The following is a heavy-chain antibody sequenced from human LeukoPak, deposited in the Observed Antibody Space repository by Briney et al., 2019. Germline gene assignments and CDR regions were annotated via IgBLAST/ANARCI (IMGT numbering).Heavy chain of an antibody. Sequence: GESLKISCKGSGYNFPTYWIGWVRQMPGKGLQWMGIIYPGDSDTRYSPSFQGQVTISADKSISTAYLQWSSLKASDTAMYYCARRTGEWFDPGGQGTLVSVSS. V-gene: IGHV5-51*01. J-gene: IGHJ5*02. D-gene: IGHD7-27*01. CDR1: GYNFPTYW. CDR3: ARRTGEWFDP. CDR2: IYPGDSDT.